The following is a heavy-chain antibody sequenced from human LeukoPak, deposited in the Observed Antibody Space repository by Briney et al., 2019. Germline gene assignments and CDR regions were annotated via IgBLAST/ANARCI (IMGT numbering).Heavy chain of an antibody. J-gene: IGHJ4*02. V-gene: IGHV3-43D*03. Sequence: AGGSLRLSCAAFGFTFDDYAMHWVRQAPGKGLEWVSLISWDGGSTYYADSVKGRFTISRDNSKNTMYLQMNSLRAEDTAVYYCAKRIQSAMAMGYWGQGTLVTVSS. CDR1: GFTFDDYA. CDR2: ISWDGGST. CDR3: AKRIQSAMAMGY. D-gene: IGHD5-18*01.